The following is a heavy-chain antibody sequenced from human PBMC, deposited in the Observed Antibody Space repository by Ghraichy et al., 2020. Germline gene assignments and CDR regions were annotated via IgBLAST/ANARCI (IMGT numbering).Heavy chain of an antibody. CDR2: TYYRSKWSN. CDR3: ARGRFSAFDI. J-gene: IGHJ3*02. V-gene: IGHV6-1*01. Sequence: SETLSLTCDISGDSVSTNGVAWNWIRQSPSRGLEWLGRTYYRSKWSNDYAVSVKSRIIINPDTSKNQFSLQLNSVTPEDTAVYYCARGRFSAFDIWGQGITVTVSS. CDR1: GDSVSTNGVA.